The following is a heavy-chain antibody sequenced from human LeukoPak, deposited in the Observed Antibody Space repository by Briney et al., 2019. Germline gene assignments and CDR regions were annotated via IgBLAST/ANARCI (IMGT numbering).Heavy chain of an antibody. CDR3: ARAGNWFDP. D-gene: IGHD7-27*01. CDR2: IYYSGST. V-gene: IGHV4-59*12. CDR1: GGSISSYY. J-gene: IGHJ5*02. Sequence: SETLSLTCTVSGGSISSYYWSWIRQPPGKGLEWIGYIYYSGSTNYNPSLKSRVTMSVDTSKNQFSLKLSSVTAADTAVYYCARAGNWFDPRGQGTLVTVSS.